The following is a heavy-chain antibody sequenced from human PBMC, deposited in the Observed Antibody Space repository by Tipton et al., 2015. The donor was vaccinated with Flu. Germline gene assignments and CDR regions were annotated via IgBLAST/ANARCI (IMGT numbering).Heavy chain of an antibody. J-gene: IGHJ5*02. CDR3: ARAYES. V-gene: IGHV1-46*01. CDR2: IDPGGGTT. CDR1: GYTFTSQY. Sequence: QSGAEVKKPGASVKISCKAYGYTFTSQYFHWVRQAPGQGLEWMGIIDPGGGTTRYTEKFQGRVTMTTDTSTSTIYLELNSLRSEDTAVYYCARAYESWGQGTLVTVSS. D-gene: IGHD2-8*01.